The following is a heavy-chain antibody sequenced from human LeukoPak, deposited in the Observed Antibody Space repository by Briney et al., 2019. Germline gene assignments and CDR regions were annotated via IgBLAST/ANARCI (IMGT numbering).Heavy chain of an antibody. CDR3: ARDSRSSYYGSGSYLFDY. CDR2: ISYDGSNK. J-gene: IGHJ4*02. V-gene: IGHV3-30*04. CDR1: GFTFSSYA. Sequence: GRSLRLSCAASGFTFSSYAMHWVRQAPGKGLEWVAVISYDGSNKYYADSVKGRFTISRDNSKNTLYLQMNSLRAEDTAVYYCARDSRSSYYGSGSYLFDYWGQGTLVTVSS. D-gene: IGHD3-10*01.